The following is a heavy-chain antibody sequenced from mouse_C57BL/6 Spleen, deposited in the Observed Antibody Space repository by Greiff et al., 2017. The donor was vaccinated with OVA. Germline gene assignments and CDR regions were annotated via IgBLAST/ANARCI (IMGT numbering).Heavy chain of an antibody. Sequence: VQLQQSGAELVMPGASVKLSCKASGYTFTSYWMHWVKQRPGQGLEWIGEIDPSDSYTNYNQKFKGKSTLTVDKSSSTAYMQLSSLTSEDSAVYYCARSSDGYGPMDYWGQGTSVTVSS. D-gene: IGHD2-2*01. CDR2: IDPSDSYT. CDR3: ARSSDGYGPMDY. J-gene: IGHJ4*01. V-gene: IGHV1-69*01. CDR1: GYTFTSYW.